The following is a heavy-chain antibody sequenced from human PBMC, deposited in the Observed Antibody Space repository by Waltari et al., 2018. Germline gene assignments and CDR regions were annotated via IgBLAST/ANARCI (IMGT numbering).Heavy chain of an antibody. CDR3: TRDYDFWSGYPLLDY. Sequence: EVQLVESGGGWVQPGRSLTLSCLTLGFNFGAHATSWVRQAPGKGLEWVGYIRTKTYGGTTEYAASVKGRFTISRDDSKTIAYLQMSSLKIEDTAVYYCTRDYDFWSGYPLLDYWGQGTLVTVSS. V-gene: IGHV3-49*04. CDR2: IRTKTYGGTT. D-gene: IGHD3-3*01. J-gene: IGHJ4*02. CDR1: GFNFGAHA.